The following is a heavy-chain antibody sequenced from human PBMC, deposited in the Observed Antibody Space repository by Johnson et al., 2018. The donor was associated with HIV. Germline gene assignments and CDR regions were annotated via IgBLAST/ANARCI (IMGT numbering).Heavy chain of an antibody. D-gene: IGHD3-3*01. Sequence: VQLVESGGGVVQPGRSLRLSCAASGFTFSSYGMHWVRQAPGKGLEWVAVISYDGSNKYYADSVKGRFTISRDNSKSTLYLQMNSLRAEDTAVYYCANDFWSGSGIWGQGTMVTVSS. J-gene: IGHJ3*02. CDR2: ISYDGSNK. CDR1: GFTFSSYG. CDR3: ANDFWSGSGI. V-gene: IGHV3-30*18.